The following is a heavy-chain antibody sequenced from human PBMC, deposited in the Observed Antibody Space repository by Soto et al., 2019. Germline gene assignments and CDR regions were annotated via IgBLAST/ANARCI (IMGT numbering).Heavy chain of an antibody. D-gene: IGHD3-22*01. J-gene: IGHJ4*02. Sequence: PSETLSLTCTVSGGSISNYYWSWIRQPPGKGLEWIGYMYNRGSPSYNPSLKSRVSISVDTSQNHFSLKLSSVTAADTAVYYCARSYFDNSGYPLFFDDWAQGSLVTGSS. V-gene: IGHV4-59*01. CDR2: MYNRGSP. CDR3: ARSYFDNSGYPLFFDD. CDR1: GGSISNYY.